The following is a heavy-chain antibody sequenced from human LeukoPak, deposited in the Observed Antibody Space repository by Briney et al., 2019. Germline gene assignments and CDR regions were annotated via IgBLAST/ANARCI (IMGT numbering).Heavy chain of an antibody. D-gene: IGHD4-17*01. Sequence: ASVTVSCKASGYTFTGYFMHWVRPPAGRGLEWVGWINPNTGVTNYAQKFQGRVTLTRNTSIITAYMELTRLRSDDTAMYYCARDRTTVTTGYYGMDVWGQGTTLTVSS. J-gene: IGHJ6*02. V-gene: IGHV1-2*02. CDR1: GYTFTGYF. CDR2: INPNTGVT. CDR3: ARDRTTVTTGYYGMDV.